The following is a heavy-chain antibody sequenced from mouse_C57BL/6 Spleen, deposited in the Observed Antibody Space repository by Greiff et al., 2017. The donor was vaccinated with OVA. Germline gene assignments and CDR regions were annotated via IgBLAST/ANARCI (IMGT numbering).Heavy chain of an antibody. D-gene: IGHD2-1*01. CDR3: ARSGGNYYAMDY. CDR2: IDPSDSYT. CDR1: GYTFTSYW. J-gene: IGHJ4*01. Sequence: QVQLQQPGAELVMPGASVKLSCKASGYTFTSYWMHWVKQRPGQGLEWIGEIDPSDSYTNYTQKFKGKSTLTVDKSSSTAYMQLSSLTSEDSAVYYCARSGGNYYAMDYWGQGTSVTVSS. V-gene: IGHV1-69*01.